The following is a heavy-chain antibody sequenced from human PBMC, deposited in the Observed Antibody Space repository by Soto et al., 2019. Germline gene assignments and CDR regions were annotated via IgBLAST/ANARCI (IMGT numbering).Heavy chain of an antibody. D-gene: IGHD2-21*02. CDR1: GFTFSSYG. Sequence: QVQLVESGGGVVQPGRSLRLSCAASGFTFSSYGMHWVRQAPGKGLEWVAVIWYDGSNKYYADSVKGRFTISRDNSKNTLYLQMNSLRAEDTAVYYCARAYCGGDCYLNFRYYFDYWGQGTLVTVSS. J-gene: IGHJ4*02. V-gene: IGHV3-33*01. CDR3: ARAYCGGDCYLNFRYYFDY. CDR2: IWYDGSNK.